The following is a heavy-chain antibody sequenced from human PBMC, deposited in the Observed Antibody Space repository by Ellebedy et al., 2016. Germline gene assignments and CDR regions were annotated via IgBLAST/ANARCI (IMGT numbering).Heavy chain of an antibody. V-gene: IGHV3-23*01. CDR1: GFTFDDYG. D-gene: IGHD4-17*01. Sequence: GESLKISXAASGFTFDDYGMSWVRQAPGKGLEWVSAISGSGGSTYYADSVKGRFTISRDNSKNTLYLQMNSLRAEDTAVYYCANAHGYWGQGTLVTVSS. CDR3: ANAHGY. J-gene: IGHJ4*02. CDR2: ISGSGGST.